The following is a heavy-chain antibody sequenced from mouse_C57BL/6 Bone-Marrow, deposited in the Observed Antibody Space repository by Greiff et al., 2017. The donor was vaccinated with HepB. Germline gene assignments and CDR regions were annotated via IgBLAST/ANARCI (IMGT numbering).Heavy chain of an antibody. J-gene: IGHJ3*01. Sequence: VQLQQPGAELVKPGASVKLSCKASGYTFTSYWMHWVKQRPGQGLEWIGMIHPNSGSTNYNEKFKSKATLTVDKSSSTAYMQLSNLATEDSAVYYCARSLGEADWGQGTLVTVSA. CDR1: GYTFTSYW. V-gene: IGHV1-64*01. CDR3: ARSLGEAD. D-gene: IGHD3-3*01. CDR2: IHPNSGST.